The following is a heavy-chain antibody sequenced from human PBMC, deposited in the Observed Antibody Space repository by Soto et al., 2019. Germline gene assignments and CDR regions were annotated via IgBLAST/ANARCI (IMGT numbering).Heavy chain of an antibody. CDR1: GGSISSSDYY. V-gene: IGHV4-30-4*01. CDR2: IYYSGST. J-gene: IGHJ5*02. Sequence: QVQLQESGPGLVKPSQTLSLTCSVSGGSISSSDYYWSRIRQPPGKGLEWIGYIYYSGSTYYNPSLKSRVTISVDTSKNQFSLKLSSVTAADTAVYYCASAHGLPNWFDPWGQGTLVTVSS. D-gene: IGHD2-21*01. CDR3: ASAHGLPNWFDP.